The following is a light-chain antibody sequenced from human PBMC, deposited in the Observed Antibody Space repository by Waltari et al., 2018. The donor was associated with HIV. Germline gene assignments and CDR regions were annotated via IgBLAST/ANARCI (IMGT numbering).Light chain of an antibody. CDR1: SVHSNSS. CDR2: RNSDGRH. J-gene: IGLJ3*02. CDR3: QTGGTGMV. V-gene: IGLV4-69*01. Sequence: QLVLTQSPSASASLGASVKLTCTLSSVHSNSSIAWHQHPPEQGPRGLMKRNSDGRHYTGDGIPDRFSGSSSGAERYLTSSSLQSEDEADYYCQTGGTGMVFGGGTKLTVL.